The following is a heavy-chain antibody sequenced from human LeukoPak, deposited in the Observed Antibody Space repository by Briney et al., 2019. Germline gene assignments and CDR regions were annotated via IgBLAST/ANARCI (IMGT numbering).Heavy chain of an antibody. J-gene: IGHJ4*02. V-gene: IGHV1-24*01. Sequence: GASVKLSFKGSGYTLTNLSMHWGRQAPGKGLEWMGGVDPEDDETIYTQKFQGRVTITADESTSTAYMELSSMRSEDTAVYYCATVKVPVIAAAGTGDYWGQGTLVTVSS. CDR1: GYTLTNLS. CDR3: ATVKVPVIAAAGTGDY. D-gene: IGHD6-13*01. CDR2: VDPEDDET.